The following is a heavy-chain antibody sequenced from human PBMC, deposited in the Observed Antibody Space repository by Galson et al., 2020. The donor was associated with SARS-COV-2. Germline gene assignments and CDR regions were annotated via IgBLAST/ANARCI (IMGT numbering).Heavy chain of an antibody. D-gene: IGHD3-10*01. J-gene: IGHJ3*02. CDR2: ISAYNGNT. CDR3: ARSMVRGVNPLAHAFDI. CDR1: GYTFTSYG. V-gene: IGHV1-18*01. Sequence: ASVKVSCKASGYTFTSYGISWVRQAPGQGLEWMGWISAYNGNTNYAQKLQGRVTMTTDTSTSTAYMELRSLRSDDTAVYYCARSMVRGVNPLAHAFDIWGQGTMVTVSS.